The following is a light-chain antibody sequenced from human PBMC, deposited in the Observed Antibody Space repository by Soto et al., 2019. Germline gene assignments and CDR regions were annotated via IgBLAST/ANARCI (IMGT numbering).Light chain of an antibody. CDR2: GAF. CDR3: QQTYSPPFT. V-gene: IGKV1-39*01. CDR1: HTFSSF. J-gene: IGKJ2*01. Sequence: DIQMTQSPSSLSASVGDRVTITCRASHTFSSFLNWYQQNRGKPPTLLIYGAFNLRSGVPSRFAGSGGGAEFRLTISSLQPGDFATYYCQQTYSPPFTFGQGTSLELK.